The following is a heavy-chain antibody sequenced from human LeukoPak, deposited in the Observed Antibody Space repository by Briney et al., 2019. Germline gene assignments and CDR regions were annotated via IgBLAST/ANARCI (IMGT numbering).Heavy chain of an antibody. J-gene: IGHJ6*02. CDR3: ARRNAMDV. V-gene: IGHV3-7*03. CDR1: GFTFSNYW. CDR2: INRDGSER. Sequence: GGSLRLSCAASGFTFSNYWMAWVRQVPGKGLEWVANINRDGSERYYVDSVKGRFTISRDDAKSSLYLQMNSLRAEDTAVYYCARRNAMDVWGQGTTVIVFS.